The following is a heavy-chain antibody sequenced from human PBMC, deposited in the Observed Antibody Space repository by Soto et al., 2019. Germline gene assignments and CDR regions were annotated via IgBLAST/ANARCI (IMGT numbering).Heavy chain of an antibody. CDR2: IIPIFGTA. D-gene: IGHD3-22*01. Sequence: SVKVSCKASGGPFSSYAISWVRRAPGQGLEWMGGIIPIFGTANYAQKFQGRVTITADESTSTAYMELSSLRSEDTAVYYCARGRYYYDSSGYYYPINYFDYWGQGTLVTVSS. V-gene: IGHV1-69*13. CDR3: ARGRYYYDSSGYYYPINYFDY. CDR1: GGPFSSYA. J-gene: IGHJ4*02.